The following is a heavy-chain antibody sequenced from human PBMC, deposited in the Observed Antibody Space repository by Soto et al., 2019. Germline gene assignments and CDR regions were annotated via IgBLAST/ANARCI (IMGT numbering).Heavy chain of an antibody. CDR2: IIPIFGTA. D-gene: IGHD3-10*01. Sequence: VASVKVSCKASGGTFSSYAISWVRQAPGQGLEWMGGIIPIFGTANYAQKFQGRVTITADKSTSTAYMELSSLRSEDTAVYYCARPHGAMVRGGGWYYGMDVWGQGTTVTVSS. CDR1: GGTFSSYA. J-gene: IGHJ6*02. V-gene: IGHV1-69*06. CDR3: ARPHGAMVRGGGWYYGMDV.